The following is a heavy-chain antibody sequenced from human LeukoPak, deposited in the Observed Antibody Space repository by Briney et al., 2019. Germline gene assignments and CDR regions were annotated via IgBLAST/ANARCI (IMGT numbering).Heavy chain of an antibody. Sequence: PGGSLRLSCAASGFTFSSYGMHWVRQAPGKGLEWVAVISYDGSNKYYADSVEGRFTISRDNSKNTLYLQMNSLRAEDTAVYYCAKDHAIKAPCLPDYWGQGTLVTVSS. J-gene: IGHJ4*02. CDR3: AKDHAIKAPCLPDY. CDR1: GFTFSSYG. D-gene: IGHD2-8*01. CDR2: ISYDGSNK. V-gene: IGHV3-30*18.